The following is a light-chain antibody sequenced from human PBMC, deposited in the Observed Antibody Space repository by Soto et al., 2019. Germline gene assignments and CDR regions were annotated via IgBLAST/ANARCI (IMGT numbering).Light chain of an antibody. CDR3: AAWDDSLNGPL. CDR2: TNN. CDR1: SSNIGSNF. Sequence: QSVLTQPPSASGTPGQSVTISCSGSSSNIGSNFVNWYQQLPGTAPKLLIYTNNQRPSGVPDRLSGSKSGTSASLAISGLQSEDEADYHCAAWDDSLNGPLFGGGTKLTVL. V-gene: IGLV1-44*01. J-gene: IGLJ3*02.